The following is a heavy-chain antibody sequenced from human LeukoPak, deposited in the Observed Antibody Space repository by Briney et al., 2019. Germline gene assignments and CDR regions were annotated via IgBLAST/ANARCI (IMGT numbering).Heavy chain of an antibody. CDR1: GYSFTSYW. V-gene: IGHV5-51*01. J-gene: IGHJ5*02. CDR3: ARRMDTENENWFDP. Sequence: GESLQISCKGSGYSFTSYWIGWVRQLPGKDLEWMGIIYPGDSDTRYSPSFQGQVTISADKSISTAYLQWSSLKASDTAMYYCARRMDTENENWFDPWGQGTLVTVSS. D-gene: IGHD5-18*01. CDR2: IYPGDSDT.